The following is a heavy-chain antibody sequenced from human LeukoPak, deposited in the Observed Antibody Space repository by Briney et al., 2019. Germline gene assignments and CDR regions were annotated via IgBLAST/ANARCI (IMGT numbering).Heavy chain of an antibody. D-gene: IGHD3-9*01. CDR2: LDPEDGET. J-gene: IGHJ4*02. CDR1: GYTLTELS. CDR3: ATPPLLRYFDWLLYSYFDY. V-gene: IGHV1-24*01. Sequence: ASVKVSCKVSGYTLTELSMHWVRQAPGKGLEWMGGLDPEDGETIYAQKFQGRVTMTEDTSTDTAYLELSSLRSEDTAVYYCATPPLLRYFDWLLYSYFDYWGQGTLVTVSS.